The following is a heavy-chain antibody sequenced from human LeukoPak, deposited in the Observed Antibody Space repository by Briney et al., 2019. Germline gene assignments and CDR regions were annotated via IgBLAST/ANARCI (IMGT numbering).Heavy chain of an antibody. J-gene: IGHJ4*02. V-gene: IGHV3-7*01. CDR1: GFTFRSYW. CDR2: IKQDGSEK. D-gene: IGHD3-22*01. Sequence: PGGSLRLSXAASGFTFRSYWMSWVRQAQGKGLEWVANIKQDGSEKYYVDSVKGRFTISRDNAKNSLYLQMNSLRAEDTAVYYCARDRYDSIYWGQGTLVTVSS. CDR3: ARDRYDSIY.